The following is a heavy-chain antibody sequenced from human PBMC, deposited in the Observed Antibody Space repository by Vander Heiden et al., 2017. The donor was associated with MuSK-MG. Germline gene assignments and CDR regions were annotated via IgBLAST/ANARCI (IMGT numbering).Heavy chain of an antibody. CDR1: GFTFNTYR. D-gene: IGHD3-10*01. CDR2: ISSSSGYI. Sequence: EVQLVESGVGLVKPGGSLRLSCAASGFTFNTYRMNWVRQAPGKGLEWVSSISSSSGYIYYADSVKGRFTISRDNAKNSLYLQMNSLGAEDTAVYYCTRVYGIKGAVYYYSAMDVWGQGTTVAVSS. CDR3: TRVYGIKGAVYYYSAMDV. J-gene: IGHJ6*02. V-gene: IGHV3-21*01.